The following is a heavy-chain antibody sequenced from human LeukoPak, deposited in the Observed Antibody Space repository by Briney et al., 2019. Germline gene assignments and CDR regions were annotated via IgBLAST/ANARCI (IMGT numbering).Heavy chain of an antibody. J-gene: IGHJ3*02. D-gene: IGHD3-3*01. V-gene: IGHV4-61*02. Sequence: SETLSLTCTVSGGSISSGSYYWSWIRQPAGKGLEWIGRIYTSGSTNYNPSLKSRVTISVDTSKNQFSLKLSSVTAADTAVYYCARGMGGFLEWLPPGDAFDIWGQGTMVTVSS. CDR3: ARGMGGFLEWLPPGDAFDI. CDR1: GGSISSGSYY. CDR2: IYTSGST.